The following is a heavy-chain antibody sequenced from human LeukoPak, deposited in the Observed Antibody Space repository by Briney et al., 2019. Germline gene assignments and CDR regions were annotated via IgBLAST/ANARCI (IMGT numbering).Heavy chain of an antibody. CDR2: IYTSGST. V-gene: IGHV4-4*07. D-gene: IGHD3-10*01. CDR1: GSSISNYY. Sequence: SETLSLTCTVSGSSISNYYWNWIRQPAGKGLEWIGRIYTSGSTNYNPSLKSRVTMSVDTSKNQFSLKLSSVTAADTAVYYCARGPYGSGSYPNYYYYMDVWGKGTTVTISS. CDR3: ARGPYGSGSYPNYYYYMDV. J-gene: IGHJ6*03.